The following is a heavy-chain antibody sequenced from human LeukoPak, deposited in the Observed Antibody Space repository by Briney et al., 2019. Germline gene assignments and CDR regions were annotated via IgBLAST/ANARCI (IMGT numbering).Heavy chain of an antibody. Sequence: GESLKISCEASGYSFTTYWIGWVRQMPGKGLEWMGRIDPSDSYTNYSPSFQGHVTISVDKSINTAYLQWSSLKASDTAMYYCARSAYYYDTSGTSWGQGTLVIVSS. J-gene: IGHJ4*02. CDR2: IDPSDSYT. V-gene: IGHV5-10-1*01. CDR1: GYSFTTYW. D-gene: IGHD3-22*01. CDR3: ARSAYYYDTSGTS.